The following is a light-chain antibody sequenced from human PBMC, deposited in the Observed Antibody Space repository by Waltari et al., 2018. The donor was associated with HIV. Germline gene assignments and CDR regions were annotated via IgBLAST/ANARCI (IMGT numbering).Light chain of an antibody. CDR1: SSNIGRNS. J-gene: IGLJ2*01. CDR2: ETN. Sequence: QSVLTQPPSVSAAPGQQVTISCSGSSSNIGRNSVAWYQHLPGTAPKIVIYETNKRPSGIPDRVSGSKSGTAGTLDITGLQTGDEADYYCGAWDNSLGGVVFGGGTKLTVL. V-gene: IGLV1-51*02. CDR3: GAWDNSLGGVV.